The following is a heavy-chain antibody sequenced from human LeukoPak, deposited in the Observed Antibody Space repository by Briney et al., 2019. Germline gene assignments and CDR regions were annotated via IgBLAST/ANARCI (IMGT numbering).Heavy chain of an antibody. J-gene: IGHJ5*02. D-gene: IGHD3-16*01. Sequence: QSGGSLRLSCAASGFTFSNYGMNWVRQAPGKGLEWISYISSSSSLIYYADSVKGRFTISRDNAKNSLYLQMNSLRDEDTAVYYCARVGLGYSYANCSGPWGQGTLVTV. CDR3: ARVGLGYSYANCSGP. V-gene: IGHV3-48*02. CDR2: ISSSSSLI. CDR1: GFTFSNYG.